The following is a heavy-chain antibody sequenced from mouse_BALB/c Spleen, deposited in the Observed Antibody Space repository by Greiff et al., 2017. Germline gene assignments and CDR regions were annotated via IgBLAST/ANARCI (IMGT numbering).Heavy chain of an antibody. CDR3: TRSLSTMVTTYYAMDY. CDR1: GYTFTSYY. J-gene: IGHJ4*01. D-gene: IGHD2-2*01. CDR2: INPSNGGT. Sequence: QVQLKESGAELVKPGASVKLSCKASGYTFTSYYMYWVKQRPGQGLEWIGEINPSNGGTNFNEKFKSKATLTVDKSSSTAYMQLSSLTSEDSAVYYCTRSLSTMVTTYYAMDYWGQGTSVTVSS. V-gene: IGHV1S81*02.